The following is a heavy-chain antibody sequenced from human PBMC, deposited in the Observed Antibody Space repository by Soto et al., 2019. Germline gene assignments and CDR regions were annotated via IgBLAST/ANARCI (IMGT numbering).Heavy chain of an antibody. D-gene: IGHD3-3*01. CDR1: GFTFSTHA. V-gene: IGHV3-23*01. CDR3: AKDPPWTVGPLAMDV. Sequence: GGSLRLSCVASGFTFSTHAMSWVRQAPGKGLEWVSTFSGSGGNIYYAESVKGRLTISRDDSRNTLYLHMNSLRVEDTAVYYCAKDPPWTVGPLAMDVWGQGTTITVSS. J-gene: IGHJ6*02. CDR2: FSGSGGNI.